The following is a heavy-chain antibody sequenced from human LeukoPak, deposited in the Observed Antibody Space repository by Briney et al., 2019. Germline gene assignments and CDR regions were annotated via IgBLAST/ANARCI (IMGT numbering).Heavy chain of an antibody. V-gene: IGHV1-46*01. CDR1: GYTFTSYY. CDR3: AKDLRWDHPGFDP. J-gene: IGHJ5*02. CDR2: INPGGGST. Sequence: GASVKVSCKASGYTFTSYYIRWVRQAPGQGLEWMGIINPGGGSTSYAQKFQDRVTMTRDTSTSTVYMELSSLRSEDTAVYYCAKDLRWDHPGFDPWGQGTLVIVSS. D-gene: IGHD4-23*01.